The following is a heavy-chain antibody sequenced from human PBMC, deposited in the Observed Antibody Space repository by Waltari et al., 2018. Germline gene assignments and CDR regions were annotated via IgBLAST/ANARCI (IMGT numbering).Heavy chain of an antibody. CDR3: ARDLGRESYGI. Sequence: QVQLQESGPGLVKPSQPLSLTCTVSGGSISSGGYYWSWIRQHPGKGLEWIGYIYHSGSTYYNPSLKSRVTISGDRSKNQFSLKLSSVTAADTAVYYWARDLGRESYGIWGQGTMVTVSS. J-gene: IGHJ3*02. CDR1: GGSISSGGYY. V-gene: IGHV4-31*03. D-gene: IGHD5-18*01. CDR2: IYHSGST.